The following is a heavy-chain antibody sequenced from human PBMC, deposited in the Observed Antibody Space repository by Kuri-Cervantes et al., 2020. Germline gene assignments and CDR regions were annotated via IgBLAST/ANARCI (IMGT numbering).Heavy chain of an antibody. V-gene: IGHV1-2*02. CDR2: INPNNGGT. J-gene: IGHJ5*02. CDR1: GYTFTDYY. D-gene: IGHD3-22*01. CDR3: ARVWSYYYDSSGYLWFDP. Sequence: ASVKVSCKASGYTFTDYYIHWVRQAPGQGLEWMGWINPNNGGTKYAQRFQGRVTLTRDTSISTAYMELSGLTSDDTAVYYCARVWSYYYDSSGYLWFDPWGQGTLVTVSS.